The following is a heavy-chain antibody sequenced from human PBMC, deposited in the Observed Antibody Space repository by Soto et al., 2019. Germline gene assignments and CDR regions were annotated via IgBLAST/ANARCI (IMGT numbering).Heavy chain of an antibody. CDR2: ISYSGST. CDR1: GGSVSSDSYY. J-gene: IGHJ5*02. CDR3: ARDLRATKRFAMVSFDX. Sequence: AETLSLTCTVSGGSVSSDSYYWSWIRQPPGKGLEWIGYISYSGSTNYNPSLKSRVTISVDTSKNQFSLKLSSVTAADTAVYYCARDLRATKRFAMVSFDXWGQGTPVTVSX. V-gene: IGHV4-61*01. D-gene: IGHD1-26*01.